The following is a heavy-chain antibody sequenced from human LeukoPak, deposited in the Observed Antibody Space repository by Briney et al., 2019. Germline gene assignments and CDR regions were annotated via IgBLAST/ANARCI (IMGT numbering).Heavy chain of an antibody. CDR1: GFTFSSYS. D-gene: IGHD2-2*01. CDR3: ARGYCSSTSCHCFDY. J-gene: IGHJ4*02. CDR2: ISSSSSYI. Sequence: GGSLRLSCAASGFTFSSYSMNWVRQAPGKGLEWVSSISSSSSYIYYADSVKGRFTISRDNAKNSLFLQMNSLRAEDTAVYYCARGYCSSTSCHCFDYWGQGTLVTVSS. V-gene: IGHV3-21*01.